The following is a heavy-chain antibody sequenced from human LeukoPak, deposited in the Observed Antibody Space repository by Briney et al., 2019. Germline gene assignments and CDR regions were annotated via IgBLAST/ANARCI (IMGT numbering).Heavy chain of an antibody. D-gene: IGHD4-17*01. Sequence: SETLSLTCTVSGGSISSSSYYWGWIRQPPGKGLEWIGSIYYSGSTYYNPSLKSRVTISVDTSKNQFSLKLSSVTAADTAVYYCASTADYGDYSDYWGQGTLVTISS. V-gene: IGHV4-39*01. CDR1: GGSISSSSYY. CDR2: IYYSGST. CDR3: ASTADYGDYSDY. J-gene: IGHJ4*02.